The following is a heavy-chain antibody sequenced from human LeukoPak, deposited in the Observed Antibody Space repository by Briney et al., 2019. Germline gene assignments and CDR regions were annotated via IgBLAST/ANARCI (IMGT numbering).Heavy chain of an antibody. CDR1: EFTFSSYA. CDR3: AKDLPRKYSSSWGD. D-gene: IGHD6-13*01. CDR2: ISGSGGST. Sequence: GGSLRLSCAASEFTFSSYAMSWVRQAPGKGLEWVSAISGSGGSTYYAGSVKGRFTISRDNSKNTLYLQMNSLRAEDTAVYYCAKDLPRKYSSSWGDWGQGTLVTVSS. J-gene: IGHJ4*02. V-gene: IGHV3-23*01.